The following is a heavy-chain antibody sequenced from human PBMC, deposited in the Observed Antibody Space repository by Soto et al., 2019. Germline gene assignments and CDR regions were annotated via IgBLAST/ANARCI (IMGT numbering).Heavy chain of an antibody. V-gene: IGHV3-66*01. CDR3: ARGILRGVIIYYYCMDV. J-gene: IGHJ6*03. CDR2: IYSGGNT. D-gene: IGHD3-10*01. CDR1: GFTVSSNY. Sequence: EMLVVESGGGLVQPGGSLRLSCAASGFTVSSNYMTWVRQVPGKGLEWVSIIYSGGNTYYADSVKGRFTLSRDNSKNTLYLQMTSLTAEDTAVYYCARGILRGVIIYYYCMDVWGKGTTVTVSS.